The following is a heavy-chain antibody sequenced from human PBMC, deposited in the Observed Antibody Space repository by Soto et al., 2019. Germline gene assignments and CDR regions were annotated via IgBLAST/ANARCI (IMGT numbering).Heavy chain of an antibody. V-gene: IGHV1-69*02. J-gene: IGHJ4*02. CDR2: IIPILGIA. CDR1: GGTFSSYT. D-gene: IGHD2-21*02. Sequence: QVQLVQSGAEVKKPGSSVKVSCKASGGTFSSYTISWVRQAPGQGLEWMGRIIPILGIANYAQKFQGRVTITADKSTSTAYMELSSLRSEDTAVYYCARAHCGGDCTGPNYFDYWGQGTLVTVSS. CDR3: ARAHCGGDCTGPNYFDY.